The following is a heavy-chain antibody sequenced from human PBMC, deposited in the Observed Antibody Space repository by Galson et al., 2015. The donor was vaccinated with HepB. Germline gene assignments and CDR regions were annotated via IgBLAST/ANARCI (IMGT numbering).Heavy chain of an antibody. D-gene: IGHD3-10*01. CDR1: GFTFGAYE. V-gene: IGHV3-48*03. J-gene: IGHJ4*02. CDR2: ISSNGYMI. CDR3: VRDDALWSWYFDS. Sequence: SLRLSCAASGFTFGAYEMNWVRQAPGKELEWISYISSNGYMIYYAVSVKGRFTVSRDNARDSLYLQMNSLRVEDTAVYYCVRDDALWSWYFDSWGQGILVTVSS.